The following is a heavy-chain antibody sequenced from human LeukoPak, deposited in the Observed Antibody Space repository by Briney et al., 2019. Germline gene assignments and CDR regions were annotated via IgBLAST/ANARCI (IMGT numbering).Heavy chain of an antibody. D-gene: IGHD6-13*01. CDR3: AKVFAAAAYRWFDP. J-gene: IGHJ5*02. V-gene: IGHV3-23*01. CDR1: GFTFSTYG. CDR2: ISGSGGST. Sequence: GGSLRLSCAASGFTFSTYGMSWVRQAPGKGLEWVSAISGSGGSTNYADSVKGRFTISRDNSKNTLYLQMNSLRAEDTAVYYCAKVFAAAAYRWFDPWGQGTLVTVSS.